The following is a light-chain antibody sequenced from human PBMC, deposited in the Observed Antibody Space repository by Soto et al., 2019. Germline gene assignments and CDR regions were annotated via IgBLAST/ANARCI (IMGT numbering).Light chain of an antibody. Sequence: QSALTQPPSASGSPGQSVTISCTGSSSDVGVYNYVSWYKQHPGKAPKLVIYEVTRRPSDVPDRFSGSKSGNTASLTVSGLQTEDEADYYCQSSDNSLPGLVIFGGGTQLTVL. CDR3: QSSDNSLPGLVI. V-gene: IGLV2-8*01. CDR1: SSDVGVYNY. CDR2: EVT. J-gene: IGLJ2*01.